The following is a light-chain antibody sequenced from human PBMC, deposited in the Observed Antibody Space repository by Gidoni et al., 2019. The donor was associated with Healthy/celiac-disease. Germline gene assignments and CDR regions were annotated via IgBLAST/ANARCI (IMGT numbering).Light chain of an antibody. CDR2: GAS. CDR1: QSVSSSY. J-gene: IGKJ2*01. Sequence: EIVLKQSPGTLSLSPGERATLSCRASQSVSSSYLAWSQQKPGQAPRLLIYGASSRATGIPVRFSGSGSGTDFPLTISRLEPEDFAVYYCQQYGSSPPYTFGQGTKLEIK. CDR3: QQYGSSPPYT. V-gene: IGKV3-20*01.